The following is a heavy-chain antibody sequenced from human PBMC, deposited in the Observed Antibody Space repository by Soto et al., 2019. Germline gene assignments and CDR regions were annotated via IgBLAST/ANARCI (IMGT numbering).Heavy chain of an antibody. J-gene: IGHJ4*02. CDR3: AKGSTIFFVRGVIITGYFDY. V-gene: IGHV3-23*01. CDR1: GFTFSSYA. CDR2: ISGSGGST. Sequence: GGSLRLSCAASGFTFSSYAMSWVRQAPGKGLEWVSAISGSGGSTYYADSVKGRFTISRDNSKNTLYLQMNSLRAEDTAVYYCAKGSTIFFVRGVIITGYFDYWGQGTLVTVSS. D-gene: IGHD3-10*01.